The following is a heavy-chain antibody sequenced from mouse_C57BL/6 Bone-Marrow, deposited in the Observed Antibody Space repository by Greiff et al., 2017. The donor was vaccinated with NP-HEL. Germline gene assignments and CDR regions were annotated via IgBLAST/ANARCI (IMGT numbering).Heavy chain of an antibody. CDR3: TGRDGPFDY. V-gene: IGHV6-3*01. D-gene: IGHD2-3*01. Sequence: EVKLMESGGGLVQPGGSMKLSCVASGFTFSNYWMNWVRQSPEKGLEWVAQIRLKSDNYATHYAESVKGRFTISRDDSKSSVYLQMNNLRAEDTGIYYCTGRDGPFDYWGQGTTLTVSS. CDR2: IRLKSDNYAT. J-gene: IGHJ2*01. CDR1: GFTFSNYW.